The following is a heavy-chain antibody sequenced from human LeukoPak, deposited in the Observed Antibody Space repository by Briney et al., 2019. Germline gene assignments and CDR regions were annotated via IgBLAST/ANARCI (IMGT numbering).Heavy chain of an antibody. CDR2: IYYSGST. J-gene: IGHJ4*02. CDR1: GGSISSGGYY. V-gene: IGHV4-31*03. CDR3: AKALDGYNYPKALSH. Sequence: SQTLSLTCTVSGGSISSGGYYWSWIRQHPGKGLEWIGYIYYSGSTYYNPSLKSRVTISVDTSKNQFSLKLSSVTAADTAVYYCAKALDGYNYPKALSHWGQGTLVTVSS. D-gene: IGHD5-24*01.